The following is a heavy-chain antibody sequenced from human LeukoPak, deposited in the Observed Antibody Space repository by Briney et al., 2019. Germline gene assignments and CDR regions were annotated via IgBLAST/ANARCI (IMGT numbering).Heavy chain of an antibody. Sequence: SETLSLTCTVSGYSITSYYWGWIRQPPGKGLGWIGSVYHSGSSYYNPSLKSRVTISIDTSKNQFSLKLRSVTAADTAVYYCAGKYYYDSSGYFYVDYWGQGTLVTVSS. CDR1: GYSITSYY. D-gene: IGHD3-22*01. CDR3: AGKYYYDSSGYFYVDY. V-gene: IGHV4-38-2*02. J-gene: IGHJ4*02. CDR2: VYHSGSS.